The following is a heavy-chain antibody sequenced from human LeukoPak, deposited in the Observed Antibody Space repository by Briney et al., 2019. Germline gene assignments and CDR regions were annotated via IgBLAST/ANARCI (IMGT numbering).Heavy chain of an antibody. Sequence: SETLSLTCTVSGGSISSDYWSWIRQPPGEGLEWIGYIYYIGSTNYNPSLKSRVTISVDTSKNQFSLRLTSVTAADTAVYYCARQKAGITTRPWYFDYWGQGTLVTVSS. CDR3: ARQKAGITTRPWYFDY. CDR2: IYYIGST. J-gene: IGHJ4*02. V-gene: IGHV4-59*08. D-gene: IGHD6-6*01. CDR1: GGSISSDY.